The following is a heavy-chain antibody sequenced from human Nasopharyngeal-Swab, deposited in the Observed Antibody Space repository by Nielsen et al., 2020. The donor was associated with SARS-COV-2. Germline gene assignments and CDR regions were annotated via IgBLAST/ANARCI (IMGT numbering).Heavy chain of an antibody. D-gene: IGHD3-22*01. CDR3: ARAITYYYDGSGSPSYGLDV. V-gene: IGHV1-69*01. Sequence: VRQMPGKGLEWVGGLIPVFGTTHYSQKFQDRLRVTADASTGTAYMELSSLRSDDTAVYYCARAITYYYDGSGSPSYGLDVWGQGTTVTVSS. CDR2: LIPVFGTT. J-gene: IGHJ6*02.